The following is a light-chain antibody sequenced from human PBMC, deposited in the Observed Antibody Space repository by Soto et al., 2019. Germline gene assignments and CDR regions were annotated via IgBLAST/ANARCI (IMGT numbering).Light chain of an antibody. V-gene: IGKV3-15*01. CDR2: GAS. Sequence: EIVLTQSPCTLSSSPGERATLSWRASQSVSSSYLAWYQQKPGQAPRLLIYGASTRAIGIPARFSGRGSGTEFTLTISGLQSEDFAVYYCQQYNSWPPLTFGQGTRLEIK. J-gene: IGKJ5*01. CDR1: QSVSSSY. CDR3: QQYNSWPPLT.